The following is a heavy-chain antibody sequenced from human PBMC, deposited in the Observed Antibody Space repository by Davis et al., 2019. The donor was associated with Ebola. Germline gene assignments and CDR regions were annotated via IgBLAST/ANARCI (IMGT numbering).Heavy chain of an antibody. CDR1: GFTFSNYG. D-gene: IGHD2-2*01. V-gene: IGHV3-33*03. CDR2: IWYDGSNK. J-gene: IGHJ4*02. CDR3: VTYDQRGRDH. Sequence: PGGSLRLSCAASGFTFSNYGMHWVRQAPGKGLEWVAVIWYDGSNKFYADSVKGRFTISRDDAKNSLFLQMNSLRGDDTGIYYCVTYDQRGRDHWGQGTLVTVSS.